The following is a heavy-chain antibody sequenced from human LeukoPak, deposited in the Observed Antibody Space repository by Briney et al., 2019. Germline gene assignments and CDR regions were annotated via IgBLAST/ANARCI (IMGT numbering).Heavy chain of an antibody. V-gene: IGHV4-59*08. CDR2: VYFSGYT. J-gene: IGHJ6*03. CDR3: VRTSGGSYRPAHMDV. CDR1: GGSISSYY. Sequence: SETLSLTCTVSGGSISSYYWSWIRQPPGKGLEWVGYVYFSGYTNYNPSLKSRVSMSVDMSKNQFSLILSSVTAADTAVYYCVRTSGGSYRPAHMDVWGKGTTVTVSS. D-gene: IGHD1-26*01.